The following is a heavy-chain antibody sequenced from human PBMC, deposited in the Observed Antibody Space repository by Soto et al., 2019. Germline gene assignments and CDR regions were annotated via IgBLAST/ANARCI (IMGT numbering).Heavy chain of an antibody. J-gene: IGHJ4*02. Sequence: ASVKVSCKASGYTFTSYGISWVRQAPGQGLEWMGWISAYNGNTNYAQKLQGRVTMTTDTSTSTAYMELRSLRSDDTAVYYCARSPMITFGGAGSYFDYWGQGTLVTVSS. V-gene: IGHV1-18*01. CDR2: ISAYNGNT. CDR3: ARSPMITFGGAGSYFDY. CDR1: GYTFTSYG. D-gene: IGHD3-16*01.